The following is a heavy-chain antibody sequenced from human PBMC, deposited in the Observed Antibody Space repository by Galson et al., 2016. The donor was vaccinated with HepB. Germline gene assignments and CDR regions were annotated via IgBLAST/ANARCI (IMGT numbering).Heavy chain of an antibody. CDR2: TYYMSQWYN. V-gene: IGHV6-1*01. CDR3: TRSSGSSWKDSFDI. D-gene: IGHD1-26*01. J-gene: IGHJ3*02. Sequence: CAISGDSVSRNSAAWNWIRQSPSRGLEWLGRTYYMSQWYNDFAASVNSRIIINSDTSTNQFSMQLNSVTPEDTAVYYCTRSSGSSWKDSFDIWCQGTMFTVSS. CDR1: GDSVSRNSAA.